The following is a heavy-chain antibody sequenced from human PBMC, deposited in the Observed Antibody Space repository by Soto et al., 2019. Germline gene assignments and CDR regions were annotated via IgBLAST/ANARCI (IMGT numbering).Heavy chain of an antibody. V-gene: IGHV4-31*03. D-gene: IGHD3-22*01. CDR1: GGSIRSSGYY. Sequence: PSETLSLTCTASGGSIRSSGYYWSWIRQHPGKGLEWIGYISYSGTTYYNPSLKSRVTMLVETSKNQFSLKLSSVTAADTAVYYCAYGRETSGYVYYFDYWGQGTLVTVSS. J-gene: IGHJ4*02. CDR3: AYGRETSGYVYYFDY. CDR2: ISYSGTT.